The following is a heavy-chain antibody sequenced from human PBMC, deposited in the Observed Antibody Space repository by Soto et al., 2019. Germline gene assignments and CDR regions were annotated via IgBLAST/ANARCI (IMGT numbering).Heavy chain of an antibody. Sequence: ASVKVSCKASGYSFNRYGITWVRQAPGQGLEWMGCISAHNGRIIYAQDFQGRVTMTTDTSTNTAYMELRSLRSDDTAVYYCARDIHYYDSSGSDYWGQGTQVTVSS. J-gene: IGHJ4*02. CDR3: ARDIHYYDSSGSDY. CDR1: GYSFNRYG. V-gene: IGHV1-18*01. CDR2: ISAHNGRI. D-gene: IGHD3-22*01.